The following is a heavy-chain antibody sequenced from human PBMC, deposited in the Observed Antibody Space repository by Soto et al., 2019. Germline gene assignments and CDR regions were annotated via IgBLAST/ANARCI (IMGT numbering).Heavy chain of an antibody. D-gene: IGHD1-26*01. J-gene: IGHJ4*02. CDR1: GGSISSGGYY. V-gene: IGHV4-31*03. Sequence: SETLSLTCTVSGGSISSGGYYWSWIRQHPGKGLEWTGYIYYSGSTYYNPSLKSRVTISVDTSKNQFSLKLSSVTAADTAVYYCARAIGTGWELLNYYFDYWGQETLVTVSS. CDR3: ARAIGTGWELLNYYFDY. CDR2: IYYSGST.